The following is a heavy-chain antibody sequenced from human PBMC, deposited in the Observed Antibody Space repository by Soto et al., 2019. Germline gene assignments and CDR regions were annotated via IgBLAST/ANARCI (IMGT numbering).Heavy chain of an antibody. CDR1: GYSIIRAGYS. D-gene: IGHD3-9*01. J-gene: IGHJ4*01. Sequence: PSETLSLTCAVSGYSIIRAGYSWSWIRQSPGKRLEWIGYTYDRGSTYYNPSFRGRVSISVDRSKNQMSLKLDSVTAADTAVYYRARETMRLAGAFANWGPGTLVTVAS. CDR3: ARETMRLAGAFAN. CDR2: TYDRGST. V-gene: IGHV4-30-2*06.